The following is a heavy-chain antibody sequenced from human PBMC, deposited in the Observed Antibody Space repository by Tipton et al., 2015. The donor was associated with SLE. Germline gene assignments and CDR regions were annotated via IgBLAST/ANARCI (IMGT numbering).Heavy chain of an antibody. J-gene: IGHJ4*02. Sequence: TLSLTCTVSGGSISSYYWSWIRQPPGKGLEWIGSIHHTGATYYNPSLKSRVTISVDTSKNQFSLKLTSVTAADTAVYYCARVAMGSFDYWGQGILVTVSS. D-gene: IGHD5-18*01. CDR3: ARVAMGSFDY. CDR2: IHHTGAT. CDR1: GGSISSYY. V-gene: IGHV4-59*01.